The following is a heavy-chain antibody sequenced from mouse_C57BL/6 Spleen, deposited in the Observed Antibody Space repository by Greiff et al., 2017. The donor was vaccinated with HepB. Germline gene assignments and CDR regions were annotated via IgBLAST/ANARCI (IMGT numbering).Heavy chain of an antibody. CDR1: GFTFSSYA. J-gene: IGHJ3*01. Sequence: EVKVVESGGGLVKPGGSLKLSCAASGFTFSSYAMSWVRQTPEKRLEWVATISDGGSYTYYPDNVKGRFTISRDNAKNNLYLQMSHLKSEDTAMYYCAREGGYDYPWFAYWGQGTLVTVSA. V-gene: IGHV5-4*01. CDR2: ISDGGSYT. CDR3: AREGGYDYPWFAY. D-gene: IGHD2-4*01.